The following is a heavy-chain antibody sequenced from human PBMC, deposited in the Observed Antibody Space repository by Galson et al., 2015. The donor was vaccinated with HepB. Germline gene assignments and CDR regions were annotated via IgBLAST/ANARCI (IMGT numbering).Heavy chain of an antibody. CDR1: GGTFSSYA. V-gene: IGHV1-69*06. CDR2: IIPIFGTA. J-gene: IGHJ6*02. CDR3: AGGDYGDYGGTNYYCYYGMDV. D-gene: IGHD4-17*01. Sequence: SVKVSCKASGGTFSSYAISWVRQAPGQGLEWMGGIIPIFGTANYAQKFQGRVTITADKSTSTAYMELSSLRSEDTAVYYCAGGDYGDYGGTNYYCYYGMDVWGQGTTVTVSS.